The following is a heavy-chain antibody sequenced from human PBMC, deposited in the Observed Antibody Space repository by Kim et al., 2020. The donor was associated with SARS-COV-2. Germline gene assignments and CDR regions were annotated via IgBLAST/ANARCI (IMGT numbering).Heavy chain of an antibody. CDR2: IWYDGSNK. Sequence: GGSLRLSCAASGFTFSSYGMHWVRQAPGKGLEWVAVIWYDGSNKYYADSVKGRFTISRDNSKNTLYLQMNSLRAEDTAVYYCAKDLGIVVVPAAISGAIDYWGQGTLVTVSS. CDR1: GFTFSSYG. J-gene: IGHJ4*02. D-gene: IGHD2-2*03. V-gene: IGHV3-33*06. CDR3: AKDLGIVVVPAAISGAIDY.